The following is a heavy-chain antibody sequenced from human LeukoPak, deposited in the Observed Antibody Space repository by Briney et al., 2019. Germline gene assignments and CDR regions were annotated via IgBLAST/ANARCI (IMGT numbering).Heavy chain of an antibody. J-gene: IGHJ4*02. Sequence: GGSLRLSCAASGFTFSSYWMTWVRQAPGKGLEWVAVISYDGSNKYYADSVKGRFTISRDNSKNTLYLQMNSLRAEDTAVYYCARDLYYYGSGSYSPPGYWGQGTLVTVSS. CDR2: ISYDGSNK. D-gene: IGHD3-10*01. CDR3: ARDLYYYGSGSYSPPGY. CDR1: GFTFSSYW. V-gene: IGHV3-30*03.